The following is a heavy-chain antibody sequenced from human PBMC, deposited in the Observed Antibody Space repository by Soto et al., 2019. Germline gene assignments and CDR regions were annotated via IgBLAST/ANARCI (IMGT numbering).Heavy chain of an antibody. CDR3: ARGARPGDGGGYMED. CDR2: IYSGGST. D-gene: IGHD2-21*01. J-gene: IGHJ6*03. Sequence: GGSLRLSCAASGFTVSSNYMSWVRQAPGKGLEWVSVIYSGGSTYYADSVKGRFTISRHNSKNTLYLNMNSLRAEDTAVYYCARGARPGDGGGYMEDWGKGTTV. CDR1: GFTVSSNY. V-gene: IGHV3-53*04.